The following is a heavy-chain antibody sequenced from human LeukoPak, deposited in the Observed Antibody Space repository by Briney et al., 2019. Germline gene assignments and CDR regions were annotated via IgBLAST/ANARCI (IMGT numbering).Heavy chain of an antibody. V-gene: IGHV1-18*01. CDR1: GYTFTSYD. D-gene: IGHD6-6*01. Sequence: ASVKVSCKASGYTFTSYDISWVRQAPGQGLEWMGWISGYNSNTNYAQKFQGRVTTTTDTSTSTAYTELRSLRSDDTAVYYCARGGGSSRVGLDNWGQGTLVTVSS. CDR3: ARGGGSSRVGLDN. CDR2: ISGYNSNT. J-gene: IGHJ4*02.